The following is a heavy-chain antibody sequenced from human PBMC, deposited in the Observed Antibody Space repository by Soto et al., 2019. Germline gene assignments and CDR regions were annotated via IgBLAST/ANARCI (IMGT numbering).Heavy chain of an antibody. D-gene: IGHD6-13*01. V-gene: IGHV3-30-3*01. CDR2: ISYDGSNK. Sequence: LRLSCAASGFTFSSYAMHWVRQAPGKGLEWVAVISYDGSNKYYADSVKGRFTISRDNSKNTLYLQMNSLRAEDTAVYYCARPDSLAAAGMPHYWGQGTLVTVSS. J-gene: IGHJ4*02. CDR1: GFTFSSYA. CDR3: ARPDSLAAAGMPHY.